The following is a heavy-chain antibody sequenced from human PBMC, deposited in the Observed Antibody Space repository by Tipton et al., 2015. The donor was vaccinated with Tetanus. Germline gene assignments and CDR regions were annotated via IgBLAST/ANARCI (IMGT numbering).Heavy chain of an antibody. D-gene: IGHD1-20*01. J-gene: IGHJ4*02. CDR3: GRAGGGGRRINGPAGIDY. V-gene: IGHV1-46*01. Sequence: QLVQSGAEVKKPGASVKVSCKASGYTLTSYHMHWVRQAPGQGLEWMGIINPIGGSTSYAQKFQGRITMTGDTSTSTVYMDRNSVRSEDAAVYYCGRAGGGGRRINGPAGIDYWGQGTLVTVSS. CDR2: INPIGGST. CDR1: GYTLTSYH.